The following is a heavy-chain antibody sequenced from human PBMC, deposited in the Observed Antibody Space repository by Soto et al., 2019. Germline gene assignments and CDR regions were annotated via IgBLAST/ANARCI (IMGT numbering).Heavy chain of an antibody. CDR3: ARPVSHLGKIPFNAFDI. Sequence: SETLSLTCTVSGCSISSSSYYWGWIRQPPGKGLEWIGSIYYSGSTYYNPSLKSRVTISVDTSKNQFSLKLSSVTAADTAVYYCARPVSHLGKIPFNAFDIWGQGTMVTVSS. CDR1: GCSISSSSYY. CDR2: IYYSGST. J-gene: IGHJ3*02. D-gene: IGHD3-16*01. V-gene: IGHV4-39*01.